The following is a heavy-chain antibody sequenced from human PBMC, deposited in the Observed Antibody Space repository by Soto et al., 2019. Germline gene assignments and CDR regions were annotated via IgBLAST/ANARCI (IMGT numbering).Heavy chain of an antibody. Sequence: SETLSLTCTVSGGSISSYYWSWIRQPPGKGLEWIGYIYYSGSTNYNPSLKSRVTISVDTSKNQFSLKLSSVTAADTAVYNCARVAYCGGDCYPYYFDYWGQGTLVTVSS. CDR3: ARVAYCGGDCYPYYFDY. CDR2: IYYSGST. D-gene: IGHD2-21*02. J-gene: IGHJ4*02. V-gene: IGHV4-59*01. CDR1: GGSISSYY.